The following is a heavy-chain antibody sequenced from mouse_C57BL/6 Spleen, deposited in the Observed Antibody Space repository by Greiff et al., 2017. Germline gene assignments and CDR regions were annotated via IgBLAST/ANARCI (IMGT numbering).Heavy chain of an antibody. D-gene: IGHD1-1*01. CDR3: ARGILRDY. Sequence: QVQLQQPGAELVKPGASVKLSCKASGYTFTSYWMQWVKQRPGQGLEWIGEIDPSDSYTNYNQKFKGKATLTGDTSSSTAYMQLSSLTSEDSAVYYCARGILRDYWGHGTTLTVSS. V-gene: IGHV1-50*01. CDR2: IDPSDSYT. CDR1: GYTFTSYW. J-gene: IGHJ2*01.